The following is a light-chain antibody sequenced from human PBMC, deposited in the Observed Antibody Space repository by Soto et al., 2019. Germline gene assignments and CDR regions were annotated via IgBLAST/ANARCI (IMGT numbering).Light chain of an antibody. J-gene: IGLJ2*01. CDR1: SSDVGGYTY. V-gene: IGLV2-14*01. CDR2: DVR. CDR3: SSYTSSSTPVV. Sequence: QSALTQPASVSGSPGQSITISCTGTSSDVGGYTYVSWYQQHPGKAPKLMVFDVRNRPSGASNRFSGSKSGNTASLTISGLQAEDEADYFCSSYTSSSTPVVFGGGTKVTVL.